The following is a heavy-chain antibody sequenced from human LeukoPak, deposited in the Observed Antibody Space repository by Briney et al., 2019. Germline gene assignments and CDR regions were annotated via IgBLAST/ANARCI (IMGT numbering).Heavy chain of an antibody. D-gene: IGHD1-26*01. V-gene: IGHV1-2*06. J-gene: IGHJ4*02. CDR3: ARDLASTPYWELDY. CDR2: IDPNSGDT. CDR1: GYTFTAYY. Sequence: ASVKVSCXASGYTFTAYYIHRVRQAPGQGLEWMGRIDPNSGDTKFAQEFQGRVTMTRDTSITTAQMELSRLKSDDTALYYCARDLASTPYWELDYWGQGTLLTVSS.